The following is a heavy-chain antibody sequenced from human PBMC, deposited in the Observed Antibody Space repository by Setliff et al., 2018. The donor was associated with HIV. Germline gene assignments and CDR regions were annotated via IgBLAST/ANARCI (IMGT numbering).Heavy chain of an antibody. J-gene: IGHJ4*02. Sequence: SETLSLTCTVSYGSISGHYWTWIRQPPGKGLEWIGYIHHSGGTQYNPSLMSRLTMSVDSSKNQFSLSLSSVTAAETAVYYCARLPDINSWPFDYWARGTLVTVSS. CDR2: IHHSGGT. D-gene: IGHD6-13*01. CDR3: ARLPDINSWPFDY. CDR1: YGSISGHY. V-gene: IGHV4-59*11.